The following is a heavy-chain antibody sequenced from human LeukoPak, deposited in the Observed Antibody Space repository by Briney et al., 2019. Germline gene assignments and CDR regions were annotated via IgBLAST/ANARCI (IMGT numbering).Heavy chain of an antibody. CDR1: GYTFTSYA. Sequence: GGSVKVSCKASGYTFTSYAMHWVRQAPGQRLEWMGWINAGNGNTKYSQKFQGRVTITRDTSASTAYMELSSLRSEDTAVYYCARDRTDSSSSPVWFDPWGQGTLVTVSS. CDR3: ARDRTDSSSSPVWFDP. J-gene: IGHJ5*02. CDR2: INAGNGNT. D-gene: IGHD6-13*01. V-gene: IGHV1-3*01.